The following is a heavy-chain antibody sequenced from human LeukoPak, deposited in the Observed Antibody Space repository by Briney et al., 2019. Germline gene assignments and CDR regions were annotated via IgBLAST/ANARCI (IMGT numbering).Heavy chain of an antibody. CDR2: MNPNSGNT. CDR3: ARQTTVTTSRLTGDAFDI. D-gene: IGHD4-17*01. V-gene: IGHV1-8*01. Sequence: ASVKVSCKASGYTFTSYDINWVRQATGQGLEWMGWMNPNSGNTGYAQKFQGRVTMTRNTSISTAYMELSSLRSEDTAVYYCARQTTVTTSRLTGDAFDIWGQGTMVTVSS. CDR1: GYTFTSYD. J-gene: IGHJ3*02.